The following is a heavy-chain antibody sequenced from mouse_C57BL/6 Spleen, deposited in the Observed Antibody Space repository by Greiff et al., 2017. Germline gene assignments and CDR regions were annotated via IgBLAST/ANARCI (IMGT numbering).Heavy chain of an antibody. J-gene: IGHJ4*01. Sequence: EVKLVESGAGLVKPGASLKLSCAASGFTFSSYAMSWVRQTPEQRLEWVAYISSGGDYIYYADTVKGRFTISRDNARNTLYLQVSSRKSEDTAMDYWTRDRDCDDYAMDYWGQGTTVTVSS. CDR2: ISSGGDYI. V-gene: IGHV5-9-1*02. CDR3: TRDRDCDDYAMDY. D-gene: IGHD3-1*01. CDR1: GFTFSSYA.